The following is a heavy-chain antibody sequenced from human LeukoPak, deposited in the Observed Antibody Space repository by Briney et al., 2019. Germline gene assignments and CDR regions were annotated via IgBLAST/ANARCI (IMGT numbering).Heavy chain of an antibody. CDR1: GYTFTSYG. CDR3: ARDQPFTTVTTADY. Sequence: GASVKVSCKASGYTFTSYGISWVRQAPGQGLEWMGWISAYNGNTNYAQKLQGRVTMTTDTSTSTAYMELRSLRSDDTAVYYCARDQPFTTVTTADYWGQGTLVTVSS. J-gene: IGHJ4*02. CDR2: ISAYNGNT. V-gene: IGHV1-18*01. D-gene: IGHD4-17*01.